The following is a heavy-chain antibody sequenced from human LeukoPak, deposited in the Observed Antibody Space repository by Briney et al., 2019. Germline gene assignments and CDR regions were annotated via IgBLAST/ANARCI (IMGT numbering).Heavy chain of an antibody. CDR2: INPNSGGT. Sequence: ASVTVSSKASGYTLTAYYMQWVRQAHGQGLEWKGWINPNSGGTNFAQKFQGRVTMSRETSISPAYMELSRLRSDDTAVYYCARGKYSSSSSLVYWGQGTLVTVSS. J-gene: IGHJ4*02. CDR1: GYTLTAYY. D-gene: IGHD6-6*01. CDR3: ARGKYSSSSSLVY. V-gene: IGHV1-2*02.